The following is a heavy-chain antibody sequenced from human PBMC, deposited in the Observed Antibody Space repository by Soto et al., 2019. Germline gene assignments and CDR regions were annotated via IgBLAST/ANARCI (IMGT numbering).Heavy chain of an antibody. V-gene: IGHV3-23*01. CDR1: GFTFNIYA. J-gene: IGHJ4*02. CDR2: TGATGRTT. D-gene: IGHD1-20*01. Sequence: GGSLRLSCAASGFTFNIYAMTWVRQAPGKGLEWVSTTGATGRTTYYADSVKGRFTVSRDNSKNTLDLQMSNLRAEDTAVYYCATVHNTSRSFDYWGQGTLVTSPQ. CDR3: ATVHNTSRSFDY.